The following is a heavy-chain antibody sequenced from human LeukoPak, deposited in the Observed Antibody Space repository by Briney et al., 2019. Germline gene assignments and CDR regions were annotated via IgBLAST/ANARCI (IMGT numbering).Heavy chain of an antibody. CDR2: IYDSGST. Sequence: PSETLSLTCTVSGGSIRSSYYYWGWIRQPPGKGLEWIGSIYDSGSTYYNPSLKSRVTISVDTSKNQFSLKLSSVTAADTAVYYCARGPGSGYYDILTGYYTWGQGTLVTVSS. J-gene: IGHJ5*02. D-gene: IGHD3-9*01. V-gene: IGHV4-39*07. CDR1: GGSIRSSYYY. CDR3: ARGPGSGYYDILTGYYT.